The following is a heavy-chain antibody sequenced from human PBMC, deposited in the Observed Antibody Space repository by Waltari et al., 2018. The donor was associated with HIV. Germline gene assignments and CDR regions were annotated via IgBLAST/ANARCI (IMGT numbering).Heavy chain of an antibody. J-gene: IGHJ3*02. D-gene: IGHD6-25*01. CDR2: IKSKRDGGAT. Sequence: EVQVVESGGGLVKPGGSLRVSCASSKVNFDNVWMTWVRQAPGKGLQWVGRIKSKRDGGATDYAASVKGRFVISRDDSQNTLYLQMNSLKIEDTAMYYCTTGGYPTEAFDIWGQGTMVTVSS. CDR3: TTGGYPTEAFDI. V-gene: IGHV3-15*01. CDR1: KVNFDNVW.